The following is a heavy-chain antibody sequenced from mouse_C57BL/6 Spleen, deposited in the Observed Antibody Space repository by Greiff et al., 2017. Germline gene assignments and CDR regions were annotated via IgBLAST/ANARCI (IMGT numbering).Heavy chain of an antibody. D-gene: IGHD2-2*01. V-gene: IGHV1-61*01. CDR1: GYTFTSYW. Sequence: QVHVKQPGAELVRPGSSVKLSCKASGYTFTSYWMDWVKQRPGQGLEWIGNIYPSDSETHYNQKFKDKATLTVDKSSSTAYMQLSSLTSEDSAVYYCARGGYDSLYYYAMDYWCQGTSVTVSS. CDR3: ARGGYDSLYYYAMDY. CDR2: IYPSDSET. J-gene: IGHJ4*01.